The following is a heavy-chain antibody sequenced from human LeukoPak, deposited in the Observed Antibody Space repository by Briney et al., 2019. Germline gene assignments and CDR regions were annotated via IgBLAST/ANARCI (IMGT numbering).Heavy chain of an antibody. CDR1: GFTFSNYE. Sequence: GGSLRLSCAASGFTFSNYEMHWVRRAPGKGLEGVSYISSGGSTVYYADSVKGRFTVSRDNAKNSLYLQMSSLRAEDTAVYYCARGGSFVEYWGQGTLVSVSS. CDR3: ARGGSFVEY. V-gene: IGHV3-48*03. D-gene: IGHD3-10*01. CDR2: ISSGGSTV. J-gene: IGHJ4*02.